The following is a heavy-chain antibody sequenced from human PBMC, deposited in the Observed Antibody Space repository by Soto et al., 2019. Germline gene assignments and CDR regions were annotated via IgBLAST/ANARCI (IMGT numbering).Heavy chain of an antibody. V-gene: IGHV3-48*03. J-gene: IGHJ4*02. Sequence: SGGSLRLSCAASGFTFSSYEMNWVRQAPGKGLEWVSYISSSGSTIYYADSVKGRFTISRDNAKNSLYLQMNSLRAEDTAVYYCARVTLGGQFDYWGQGTLVTVSS. CDR2: ISSSGSTI. D-gene: IGHD3-3*01. CDR3: ARVTLGGQFDY. CDR1: GFTFSSYE.